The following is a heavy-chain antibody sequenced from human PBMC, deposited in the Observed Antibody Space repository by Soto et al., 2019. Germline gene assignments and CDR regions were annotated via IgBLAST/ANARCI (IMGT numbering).Heavy chain of an antibody. V-gene: IGHV4-30-2*06. CDR3: ARVGGTPYNWFDP. CDR1: GGSISSGDYL. Sequence: SETLSLTCAVSGGSISSGDYLWSWIRQSPGKGLEWIAYMYHSGSTYYNPSLRSLVTISVDKSKNQLSLNLTSVTAADTAVYYCARVGGTPYNWFDPWGQGTLVTVSS. CDR2: MYHSGST. D-gene: IGHD2-15*01. J-gene: IGHJ5*02.